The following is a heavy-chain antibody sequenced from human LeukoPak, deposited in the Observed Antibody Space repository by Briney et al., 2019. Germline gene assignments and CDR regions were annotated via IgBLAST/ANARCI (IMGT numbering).Heavy chain of an antibody. CDR3: TRDLMDYDVSTGLHHYYMDV. CDR1: GFTFSNW. Sequence: GGSLRLSCVASGFTFSNWMHWVRQDPRKGLVWVSRINGDGRNINYADSVRGRFTISRDNAKNTLYLQMNTLRVEDTAVYYCTRDLMDYDVSTGLHHYYMDVWGQGTTVTVSS. V-gene: IGHV3-74*01. D-gene: IGHD3-9*01. CDR2: INGDGRNI. J-gene: IGHJ6*02.